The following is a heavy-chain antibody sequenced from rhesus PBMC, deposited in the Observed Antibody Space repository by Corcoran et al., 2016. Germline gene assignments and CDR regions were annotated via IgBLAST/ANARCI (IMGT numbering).Heavy chain of an antibody. CDR1: GGSISSNY. Sequence: LQLQESGPGLVKPSETLSLTCAVSGGSISSNYWIWTRPPPRQGLEWSGHISSSSEHTDNNPSLKSRVTISTDTSKNQFSLDLSSVTAADTAVYYGARHAAGPERFDVWGPGVLVTVSS. CDR2: ISSSSEHT. D-gene: IGHD6-13*01. V-gene: IGHV4-173*01. CDR3: ARHAAGPERFDV. J-gene: IGHJ5-1*01.